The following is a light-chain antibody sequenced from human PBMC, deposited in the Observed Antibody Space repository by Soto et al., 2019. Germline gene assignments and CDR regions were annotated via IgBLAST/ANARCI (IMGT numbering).Light chain of an antibody. V-gene: IGKV3-20*01. CDR2: GAS. CDR1: QSVTSSY. Sequence: EIVLTQSPGTLSLSPGERATLSCRASQSVTSSYLAWYQQTPGQAPRLLIYGASTRATGIPDRFSGSGSDTDFTLTISRLEPEDFAVYYCQQYGSSPWTFGQGTKVEIK. CDR3: QQYGSSPWT. J-gene: IGKJ1*01.